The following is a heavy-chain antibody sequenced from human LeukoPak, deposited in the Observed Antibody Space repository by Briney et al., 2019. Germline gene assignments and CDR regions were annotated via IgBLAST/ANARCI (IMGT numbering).Heavy chain of an antibody. D-gene: IGHD7-27*01. Sequence: ASVKVSCKAFGYTFTSYDINWVRQATGQGLEWMGWMHPNSGNTGYAQNFQGRVTMTRNTSISTAYMELSSLRSEDTAVYYCARAPNWGSGDAFDIWGQGTMVTVSS. J-gene: IGHJ3*02. V-gene: IGHV1-8*01. CDR2: MHPNSGNT. CDR1: GYTFTSYD. CDR3: ARAPNWGSGDAFDI.